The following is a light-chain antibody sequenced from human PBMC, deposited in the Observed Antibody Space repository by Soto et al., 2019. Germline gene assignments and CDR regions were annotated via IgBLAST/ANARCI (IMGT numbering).Light chain of an antibody. CDR3: LLYYGGVASWV. V-gene: IGLV7-43*01. J-gene: IGLJ3*02. Sequence: QAVVTQEPSLTVSPGGTVTLTCASNTGAVTSYNYPNGFQQKPGQAPRALIYSTNYKHSWTPARFSGSLLGDKAVLTVSGVQPEDEAHYYCLLYYGGVASWVFGGGTKVTVL. CDR2: STN. CDR1: TGAVTSYNY.